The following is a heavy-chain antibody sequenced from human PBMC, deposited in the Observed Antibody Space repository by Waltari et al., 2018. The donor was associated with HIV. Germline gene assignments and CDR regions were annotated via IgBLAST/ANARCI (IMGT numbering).Heavy chain of an antibody. J-gene: IGHJ3*02. D-gene: IGHD3-22*01. CDR2: ISFDGSSA. CDR1: GFPFSRYA. Sequence: QDKLVESGGGVVQPGRSLRLSCAASGFPFSRYAMHWVRQAPGKGLEWVAVISFDGSSAYDADSVKGRFTISKDNPKNTLYLQMKSLITEDTAVYFCARDSLYSDSSGYYFRPFDMWGQGTMVTVSS. CDR3: ARDSLYSDSSGYYFRPFDM. V-gene: IGHV3-30-3*01.